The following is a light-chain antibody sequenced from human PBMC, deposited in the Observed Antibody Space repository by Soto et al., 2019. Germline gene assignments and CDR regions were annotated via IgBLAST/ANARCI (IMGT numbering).Light chain of an antibody. V-gene: IGKV1-27*01. CDR2: AAS. Sequence: DIQMTQSPSSLSASVGDRVTITCRASQGISNYLAWYQQKPGKVPKLLIYAASTLQSGVPSRFSGSGSGTDFTLTISSLQPEDVATYYCRKYNSAPQELTFGGGTKVEIK. CDR1: QGISNY. CDR3: RKYNSAPQELT. J-gene: IGKJ4*01.